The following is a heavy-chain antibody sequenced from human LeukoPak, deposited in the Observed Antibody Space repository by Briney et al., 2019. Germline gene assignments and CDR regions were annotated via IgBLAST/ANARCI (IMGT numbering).Heavy chain of an antibody. CDR2: INPNSGGT. J-gene: IGHJ5*02. Sequence: ASVNVSCKASGYTFTGYYMHWVRQAPGQGLEWMGWINPNSGGTNYAQKFQGRVTMTRDTSISTAYMELSSLRSEDTAVYYCAREVGTVVTPDGWFDPWGQGTLVTVSS. D-gene: IGHD4-23*01. CDR1: GYTFTGYY. V-gene: IGHV1-2*02. CDR3: AREVGTVVTPDGWFDP.